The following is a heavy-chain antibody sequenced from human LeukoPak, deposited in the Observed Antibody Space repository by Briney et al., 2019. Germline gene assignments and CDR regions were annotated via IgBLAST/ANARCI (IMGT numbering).Heavy chain of an antibody. CDR1: GFTFSSYS. V-gene: IGHV3-48*01. CDR3: AREGIRGSGTWTFDY. Sequence: GGSLRLSCAASGFTFSSYSMNWVRQAPGKGLEWVSYISSSSSTIYYADSVKGRFTISRDDSKSTVYLQMNSLRAEDTAVYYCAREGIRGSGTWTFDYWGQGTQVTVSS. CDR2: ISSSSSTI. J-gene: IGHJ4*02. D-gene: IGHD2-15*01.